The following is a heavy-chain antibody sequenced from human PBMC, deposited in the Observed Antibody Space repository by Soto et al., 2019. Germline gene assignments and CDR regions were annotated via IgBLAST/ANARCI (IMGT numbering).Heavy chain of an antibody. J-gene: IGHJ4*02. CDR3: LGDPPRNDY. V-gene: IGHV1-18*04. Sequence: QVQLVQSGAEVKKPGASVKVSCKASGYDFSSYGICWVRQAPGQALEWMGWISASNRNRDYAQQFQGRVTMTSDTSKTTAYMELRSLRSDDRAVYYCLGDPPRNDYWGQGTLVNVSS. CDR1: GYDFSSYG. CDR2: ISASNRNR.